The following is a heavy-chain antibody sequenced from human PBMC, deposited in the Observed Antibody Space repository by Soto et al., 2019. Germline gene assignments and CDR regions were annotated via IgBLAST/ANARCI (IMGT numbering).Heavy chain of an antibody. D-gene: IGHD2-15*01. J-gene: IGHJ5*02. Sequence: PSETLSLTCTVSGGSISSGDFYWSWIRQPPGRGLEWIGYISYSGSTYYNTSLKSRVTISVDTSKNQFSLKLNSATAADTAVYYCARGGPTGGSYKYNWFDPWGQGTLVTVSS. CDR3: ARGGPTGGSYKYNWFDP. V-gene: IGHV4-30-4*01. CDR2: ISYSGST. CDR1: GGSISSGDFY.